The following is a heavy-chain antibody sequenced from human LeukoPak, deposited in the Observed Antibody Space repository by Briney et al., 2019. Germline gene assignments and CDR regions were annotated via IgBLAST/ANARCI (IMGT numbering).Heavy chain of an antibody. J-gene: IGHJ4*02. CDR1: GFTSRSYA. CDR3: AKVLGTYGSSGYAWYFDH. D-gene: IGHD6-13*01. CDR2: ISGSGETT. Sequence: GGSLRLSCAASGFTSRSYAMNWVRQAPGKGLEWVSIISGSGETTYYADSVRGRFTISRDNSKNTLYLQMNTLRAEDTAVYYCAKVLGTYGSSGYAWYFDHWGQGILVTVSS. V-gene: IGHV3-23*01.